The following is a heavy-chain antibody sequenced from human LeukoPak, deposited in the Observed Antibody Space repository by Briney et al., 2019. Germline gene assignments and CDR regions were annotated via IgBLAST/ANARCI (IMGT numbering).Heavy chain of an antibody. CDR2: ISRNSGSI. Sequence: GGSLRLSCAASGFTFDDYAMHWVRQAPGKGLEWVSGISRNSGSIGYEDSVKGRFTISRDNSKNTLYLQMNSLRAEDTAVYYCARERYYYDSSAWTPGHWGQGTLVTVSS. J-gene: IGHJ4*02. V-gene: IGHV3-9*01. CDR1: GFTFDDYA. CDR3: ARERYYYDSSAWTPGH. D-gene: IGHD3-22*01.